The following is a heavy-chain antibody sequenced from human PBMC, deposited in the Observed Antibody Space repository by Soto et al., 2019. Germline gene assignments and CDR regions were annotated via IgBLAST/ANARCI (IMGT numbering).Heavy chain of an antibody. Sequence: QVQLVQSGAEVKKPGASVKVSCKASGYTFTSYGISWVRQAPGQGLEWMGWISAYNGNTNYAQKLQGRVAMTTDTSTSTADMELRSLRSDDTAVYYCASATDYYYYSMNVWGKGTTVTVSS. CDR2: ISAYNGNT. CDR1: GYTFTSYG. CDR3: ASATDYYYYSMNV. V-gene: IGHV1-18*01. J-gene: IGHJ6*03.